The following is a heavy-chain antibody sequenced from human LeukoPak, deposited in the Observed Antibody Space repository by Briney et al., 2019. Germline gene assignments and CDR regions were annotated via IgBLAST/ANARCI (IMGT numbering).Heavy chain of an antibody. CDR3: ARDLVTVTKGFDI. D-gene: IGHD4-17*01. J-gene: IGHJ3*02. CDR2: ISHIGST. V-gene: IGHV4-59*11. CDR1: DDSFSSHY. Sequence: SETPSLTCEVSDDSFSSHYWTWIRQPPGKGLEWIGYISHIGSTNYNPSLKSRVTISIDTSKNQFSLKLSSVTAADTAVYYCARDLVTVTKGFDIWGQGTMVTVSS.